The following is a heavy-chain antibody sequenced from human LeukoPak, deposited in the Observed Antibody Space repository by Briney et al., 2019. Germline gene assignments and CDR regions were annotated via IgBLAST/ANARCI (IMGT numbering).Heavy chain of an antibody. J-gene: IGHJ4*02. CDR3: ARVEPTKSDDC. CDR2: ISSSGGYI. Sequence: GGSLRLSCAASGFTFNSYSMNWVRQTPGKGLEWVSSISSSGGYINYADSVKGRFTVSRDNAKNSLYLQMNSLRAEDTAVYYCARVEPTKSDDCWGQGTLVTVSS. D-gene: IGHD1-14*01. V-gene: IGHV3-21*01. CDR1: GFTFNSYS.